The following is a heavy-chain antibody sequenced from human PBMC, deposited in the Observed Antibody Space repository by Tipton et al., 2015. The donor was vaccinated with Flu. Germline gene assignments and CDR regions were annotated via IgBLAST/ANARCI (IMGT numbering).Heavy chain of an antibody. CDR3: TKPIGTTVGDASDI. Sequence: FLRLSCAASRFIFSSYAMNWVRRAPGKGLEWVSGITDSGENSYYADSVAGRFTISRDNSNNILYLQMNRLRAEDTAVYYCTKPIGTTVGDASDIWGQGTMVTVSS. J-gene: IGHJ3*02. CDR2: ITDSGENS. CDR1: RFIFSSYA. V-gene: IGHV3-23*01. D-gene: IGHD1-1*01.